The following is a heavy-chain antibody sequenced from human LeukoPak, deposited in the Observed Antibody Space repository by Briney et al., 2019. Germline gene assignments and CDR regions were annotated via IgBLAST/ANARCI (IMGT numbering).Heavy chain of an antibody. CDR2: INPNSGGA. CDR1: GYTFTGYY. CDR3: RTDRYGDYGDYIDY. Sequence: VGSVKVSCKASGYTFTGYYMHWGRQAPGQGLEWRGWINPNSGGANYAQKFQCRVTMTSDTSISTAYMELSRLRSDDTAVYYCRTDRYGDYGDYIDYWGQGTLVTVSS. D-gene: IGHD4-17*01. V-gene: IGHV1-2*02. J-gene: IGHJ4*02.